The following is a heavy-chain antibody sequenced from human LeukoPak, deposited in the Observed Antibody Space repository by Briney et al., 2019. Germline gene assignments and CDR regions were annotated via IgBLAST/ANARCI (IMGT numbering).Heavy chain of an antibody. CDR2: IYTSGST. J-gene: IGHJ4*02. CDR1: GGSISSGSHY. V-gene: IGHV4-61*02. CDR3: ATSRGWLQPFDH. Sequence: SETLSLTCTVSGGSISSGSHYWYWIRQPAGKGLEWIGRIYTSGSTNYNPSLKSRVTISVDTSKNQFSLKLSSVTAADTAVYYCATSRGWLQPFDHWGQGTLVTVSS. D-gene: IGHD5-24*01.